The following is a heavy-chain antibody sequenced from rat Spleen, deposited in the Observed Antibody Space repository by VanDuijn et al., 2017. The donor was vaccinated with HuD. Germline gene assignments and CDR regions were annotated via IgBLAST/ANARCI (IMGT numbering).Heavy chain of an antibody. CDR2: ITNIGGNT. CDR1: GFTFTDYY. D-gene: IGHD3-2*01. Sequence: EVQLGESDGGFVQPGRSLKLSCSASGFTFTDYYMAWVRQAPKKGLEWVASITNIGGNTYYLDSVKGRFTISRDIAKRTLYLQMDSLRSEDTATYYCATGHPSGYFDYWGQGVMVTVSS. V-gene: IGHV5-25*01. CDR3: ATGHPSGYFDY. J-gene: IGHJ2*01.